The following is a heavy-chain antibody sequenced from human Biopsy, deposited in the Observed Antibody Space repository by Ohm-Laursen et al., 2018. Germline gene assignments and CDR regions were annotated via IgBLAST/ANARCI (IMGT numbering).Heavy chain of an antibody. J-gene: IGHJ5*02. V-gene: IGHV4-39*01. CDR2: IYNTETT. CDR1: GGSISSSATYY. Sequence: SETLSLTCTVSGGSISSSATYYWAWLRPPPGKGLEWIGSIYNTETTFYNPSLKSRVTISVDTSTNQFSPKVSSVTAADTALYFCARHPTGFWFDPWGHGTLVTVFS. CDR3: ARHPTGFWFDP.